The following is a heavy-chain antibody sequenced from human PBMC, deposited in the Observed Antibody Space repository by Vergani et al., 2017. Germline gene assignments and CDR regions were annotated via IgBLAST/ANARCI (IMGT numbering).Heavy chain of an antibody. V-gene: IGHV4-34*01. Sequence: QVQLQQWGAGLLKPSETLSLTCAVYGGSFSGYYWSWIRQPPGKGLEWIGEINQSGSTNYNPSLKSRVTISVDTSKNQFSLKLSSVTAADTAVYYCARGLPAASDYWGQGTLVTVSS. J-gene: IGHJ4*02. CDR1: GGSFSGYY. D-gene: IGHD2-2*01. CDR3: ARGLPAASDY. CDR2: INQSGST.